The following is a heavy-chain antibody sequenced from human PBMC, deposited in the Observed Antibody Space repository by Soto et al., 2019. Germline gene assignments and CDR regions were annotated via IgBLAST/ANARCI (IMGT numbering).Heavy chain of an antibody. CDR2: IKSKTDGGTT. CDR3: PKDLDY. CDR1: GFTFSNPW. J-gene: IGHJ4*02. V-gene: IGHV3-15*07. Sequence: EVQLVESGGGLVKPGGSLRLSCAASGFTFSNPWMNWVRQATGKGLEWVGRIKSKTDGGTTDYAAPVKGRFTISRDDSQNTMSLQMNSLKIEDTAVYYCPKDLDYWGQGTLVTVSS.